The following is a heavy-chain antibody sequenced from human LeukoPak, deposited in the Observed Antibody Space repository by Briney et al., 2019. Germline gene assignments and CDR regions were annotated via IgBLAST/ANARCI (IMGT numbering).Heavy chain of an antibody. V-gene: IGHV1-8*01. J-gene: IGHJ6*02. Sequence: ASVKVSCKASGYTFTSYDINWVRQATGQGLEWMGWMNPNSGNTGYAQKFQGRVTMTRNTSISTAYMELSSLRSEDTAVYHCARTHSLWFGDPIYYYGMDVWGQGTTVTVSS. D-gene: IGHD3-10*01. CDR3: ARTHSLWFGDPIYYYGMDV. CDR1: GYTFTSYD. CDR2: MNPNSGNT.